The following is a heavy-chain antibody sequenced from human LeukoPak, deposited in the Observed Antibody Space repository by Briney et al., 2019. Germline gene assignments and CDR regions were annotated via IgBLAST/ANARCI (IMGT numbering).Heavy chain of an antibody. CDR3: ASLGGPVVPAPFSDWFDP. V-gene: IGHV1-2*02. CDR2: INPNSGGT. D-gene: IGHD2-2*01. J-gene: IGHJ5*02. Sequence: GASVKVSCKASGYTFTGYYMHWVRQAPGQGLEWMGWINPNSGGTNYAQKFQGRVTMTRDTSISTAYMELSRLRSDDTAVYYCASLGGPVVPAPFSDWFDPWGQGTLVTVSS. CDR1: GYTFTGYY.